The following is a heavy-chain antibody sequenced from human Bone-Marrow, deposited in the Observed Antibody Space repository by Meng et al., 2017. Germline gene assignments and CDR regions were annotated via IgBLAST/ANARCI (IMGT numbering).Heavy chain of an antibody. CDR3: ARDADWVIFDH. V-gene: IGHV3-74*03. Sequence: GESLKISCAASGFTFSSYNMHWVRQTPGEGLVWVSRINTDASSTTYADSVKGRFTTSRDDAKNTVYLQMNSLRAEDTAVYYCARDADWVIFDHWGQGALVTVSS. D-gene: IGHD3-9*01. CDR1: GFTFSSYN. CDR2: INTDASST. J-gene: IGHJ4*02.